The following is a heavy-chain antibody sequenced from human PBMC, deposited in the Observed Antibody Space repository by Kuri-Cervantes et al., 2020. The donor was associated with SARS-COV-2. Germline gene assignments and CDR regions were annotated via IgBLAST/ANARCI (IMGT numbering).Heavy chain of an antibody. V-gene: IGHV3-30-3*01. CDR2: ISYDGSNK. J-gene: IGHJ4*02. CDR1: GFTFSSYA. D-gene: IGHD1-26*01. CDR3: AINLEKWELLLGVLNFDY. Sequence: GESLKISCAASGFTFSSYAMHWVRQAPGKGLEWVAVISYDGSNKYYADPVKGRFTISRDNSKNTLYLQMNSLRAEDTAVYYCAINLEKWELLLGVLNFDYWGQGTLVTCSS.